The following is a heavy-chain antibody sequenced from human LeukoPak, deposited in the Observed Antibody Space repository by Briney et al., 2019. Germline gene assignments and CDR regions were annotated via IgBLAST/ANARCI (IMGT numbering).Heavy chain of an antibody. CDR2: INPNSGGT. V-gene: IGHV1-2*06. CDR1: GCTFTGYY. CDR3: ARVKISDSSGYN. Sequence: ASVKVSCKASGCTFTGYYMHWVRQAPGQGLEWMGRINPNSGGTNYAQKFQGRVTMTRDTSISTAYMELSRLRSDDTAVYYCARVKISDSSGYNWGQGTLVTVSS. J-gene: IGHJ4*02. D-gene: IGHD3-22*01.